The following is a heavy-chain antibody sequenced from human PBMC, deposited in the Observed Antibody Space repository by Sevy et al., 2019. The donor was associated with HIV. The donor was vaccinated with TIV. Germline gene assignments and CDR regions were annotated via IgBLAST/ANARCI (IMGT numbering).Heavy chain of an antibody. Sequence: GGSLRLSCAASGFTFSSYAMSWVRQAPGKGLEWVSAISGSGGSTYYADSVKGRFTISRENSKNTLYLQMKSLRAEDTAVYYCAKDGYKPSVGDENYYYYYMDVWGKGTTVTVSS. CDR2: ISGSGGST. CDR1: GFTFSSYA. CDR3: AKDGYKPSVGDENYYYYYMDV. D-gene: IGHD1-20*01. J-gene: IGHJ6*03. V-gene: IGHV3-23*01.